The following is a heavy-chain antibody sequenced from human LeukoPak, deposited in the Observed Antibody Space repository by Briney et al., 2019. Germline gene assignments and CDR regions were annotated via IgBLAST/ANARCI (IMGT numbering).Heavy chain of an antibody. J-gene: IGHJ4*02. CDR2: ISAYNGNT. V-gene: IGHV1-18*01. CDR3: ARDNDILTGYPDPSDY. CDR1: GYTFTSYG. Sequence: GASVKVSCKASGYTFTSYGISWVRQAPGQGLEWMGWISAYNGNTNYAQKLQGRVTMTTDTSTSTAYMELRSLRSDDTAVYYCARDNDILTGYPDPSDYWGQGTLVTVSS. D-gene: IGHD3-9*01.